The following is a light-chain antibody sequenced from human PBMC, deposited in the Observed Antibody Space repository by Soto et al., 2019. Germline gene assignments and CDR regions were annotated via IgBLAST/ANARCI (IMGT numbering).Light chain of an antibody. CDR3: GTWDSSLSAGV. CDR2: ENN. J-gene: IGLJ1*01. CDR1: TSNIGSSY. Sequence: QSALTQPPSVSAAPGQKVTISCSGSTSNIGSSYVSWYQQFPGTAPKLLIYENNKRPSGIPDRFSGSKSGTSATLGITGLQTGDEADYYCGTWDSSLSAGVFGTGTKVTVL. V-gene: IGLV1-51*02.